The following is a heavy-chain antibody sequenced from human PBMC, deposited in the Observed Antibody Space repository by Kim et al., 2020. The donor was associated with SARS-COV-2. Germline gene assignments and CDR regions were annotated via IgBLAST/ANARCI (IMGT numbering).Heavy chain of an antibody. J-gene: IGHJ3*02. D-gene: IGHD5-12*01. V-gene: IGHV1-3*01. CDR2: INAGNGNT. CDR3: ARDLKGVGGYGLGRAFDI. Sequence: ASVKVSCKASGYTFTSYAMHWVRQAPGQRLEWMGWINAGNGNTKYSQKFQGRVTITRDTSASTAYMELSSLRSEDTAVYYCARDLKGVGGYGLGRAFDIWGQGTMVTVSS. CDR1: GYTFTSYA.